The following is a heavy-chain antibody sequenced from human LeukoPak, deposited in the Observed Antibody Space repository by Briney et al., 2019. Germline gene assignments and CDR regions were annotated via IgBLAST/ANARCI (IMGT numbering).Heavy chain of an antibody. CDR1: GGSISSSSYY. Sequence: TSETLSLTCTVSGGSISSSSYYWGWIRQPPGKGLEWIGRIYYSGSTYYNPSLKSRVTISVDTSKNQFSLKLSSATAADTAVYYCASRANCGGDCSTRGAFDVWGQGTMVTVSS. CDR3: ASRANCGGDCSTRGAFDV. CDR2: IYYSGST. V-gene: IGHV4-39*07. J-gene: IGHJ3*01. D-gene: IGHD2-21*02.